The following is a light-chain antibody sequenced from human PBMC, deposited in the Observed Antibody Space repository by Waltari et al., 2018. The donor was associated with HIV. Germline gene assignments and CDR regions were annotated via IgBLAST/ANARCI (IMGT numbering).Light chain of an antibody. CDR3: QQVNGYPLT. CDR1: QNIYSY. J-gene: IGKJ4*01. Sequence: DIQLTQPPPFLSASLGDRVTITCRASQNIYSYLVWYQQKPGRAPQVLIYATSTLQSGVPSRFSGSGSGTEFALTITNLQPDDFATYYCQQVNGYPLTFGGGTKVEIK. V-gene: IGKV1-9*01. CDR2: ATS.